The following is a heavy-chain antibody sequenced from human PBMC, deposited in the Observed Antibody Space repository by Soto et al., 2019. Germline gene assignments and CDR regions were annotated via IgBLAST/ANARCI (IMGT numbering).Heavy chain of an antibody. CDR3: AKYKSYYDILTGYSYWFDP. J-gene: IGHJ5*02. D-gene: IGHD3-9*01. CDR1: GFTFSSYA. CDR2: ISGSGGST. Sequence: PGGSLRLSCAASGFTFSSYAMSWVRQAPGKGLEWVSAISGSGGSTYYADSVKGRFTISRDNSKNTLYLQMNSLRAEDTAVYYCAKYKSYYDILTGYSYWFDPWGQGTLVTVSS. V-gene: IGHV3-23*01.